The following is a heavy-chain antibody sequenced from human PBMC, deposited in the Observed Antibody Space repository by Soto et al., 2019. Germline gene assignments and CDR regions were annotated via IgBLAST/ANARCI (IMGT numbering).Heavy chain of an antibody. CDR1: GYTFSNYY. Sequence: ASVKVSCKASGYTFSNYYMHWVRQAPGQGHEWMGIINPSGGSTTYAQKFQGRVTMTRDTSTSTVYMELSSLRSDDTAVYFCARYRHCSGDSCNYYYIMDVWGQGTTVTVSS. V-gene: IGHV1-46*01. J-gene: IGHJ6*02. D-gene: IGHD2-15*01. CDR2: INPSGGST. CDR3: ARYRHCSGDSCNYYYIMDV.